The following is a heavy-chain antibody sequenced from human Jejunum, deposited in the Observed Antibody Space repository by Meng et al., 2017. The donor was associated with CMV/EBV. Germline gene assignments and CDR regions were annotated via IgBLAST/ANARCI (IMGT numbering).Heavy chain of an antibody. Sequence: QVQLVQSGAEVKKPGASVKVSCKASGYTFSNYAIHWVRQAPGQRLEWMGWISVGNGKTRYSQKCQDRVTIIRDRSASTAYMELSSRRFEDTAVYYCVRYSNAWYAYWGPGTLVTVSS. CDR3: VRYSNAWYAY. CDR1: GYTFSNYA. D-gene: IGHD6-19*01. V-gene: IGHV1-3*01. CDR2: ISVGNGKT. J-gene: IGHJ4*02.